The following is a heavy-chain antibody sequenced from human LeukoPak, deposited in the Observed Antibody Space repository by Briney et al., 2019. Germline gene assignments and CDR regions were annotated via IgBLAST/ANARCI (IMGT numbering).Heavy chain of an antibody. V-gene: IGHV4-59*01. D-gene: IGHD2-15*01. CDR1: GGSISSYY. Sequence: SETLSLTCTVSGGSISSYYWSWIRQPPGKGLEWIGYIYYSESTNYNPSLKSRVTISVDTSKNQFSLKLSSVTAADTAVYYCATEIVDGGFDPWGQGTLVTVSS. CDR3: ATEIVDGGFDP. J-gene: IGHJ5*02. CDR2: IYYSEST.